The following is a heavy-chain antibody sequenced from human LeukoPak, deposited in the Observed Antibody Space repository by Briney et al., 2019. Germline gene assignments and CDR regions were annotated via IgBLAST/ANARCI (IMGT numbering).Heavy chain of an antibody. CDR2: ISGSGGST. D-gene: IGHD6-19*01. V-gene: IGHV3-23*01. CDR3: AKESFQGQWLLRFDWFDP. CDR1: GFTFSSYA. J-gene: IGHJ5*02. Sequence: GGSLRLSCAASGFTFSSYAMSWVRQAPGKGLEWVSAISGSGGSTYYADSVKGRFTISRDNSKNTLYLQMNSLRAEDTAVYYCAKESFQGQWLLRFDWFDPWGQGTLVTVSS.